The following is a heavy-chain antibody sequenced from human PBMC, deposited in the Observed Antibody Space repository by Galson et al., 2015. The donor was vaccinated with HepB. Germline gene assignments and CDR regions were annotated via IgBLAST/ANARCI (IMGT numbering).Heavy chain of an antibody. CDR3: ARDRYYDSSGYYWAFRY. J-gene: IGHJ4*02. CDR1: GYTFTSYG. CDR2: ISAYNGNT. D-gene: IGHD3-22*01. V-gene: IGHV1-18*01. Sequence: SVKVSCKASGYTFTSYGISWVRQAPGQGLEWMGWISAYNGNTNYAQKLQGRVTMTTDTSTSTAYMELRSLRSDDTAVYYCARDRYYDSSGYYWAFRYWGQGTLVTVSS.